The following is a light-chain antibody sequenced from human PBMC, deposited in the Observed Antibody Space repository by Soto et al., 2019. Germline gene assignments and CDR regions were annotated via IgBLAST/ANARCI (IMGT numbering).Light chain of an antibody. CDR3: QQYNNWPRT. Sequence: EIVFTQSPATLSFSPVERATLSCRASQSVSSYLAWYQQKPGQAPRLLIYDASNRATGIPARFSGSGSGTDFTLTISSLEPEDFAVYYCQQYNNWPRTFGQGTKVDI. CDR1: QSVSSY. CDR2: DAS. V-gene: IGKV3-11*01. J-gene: IGKJ1*01.